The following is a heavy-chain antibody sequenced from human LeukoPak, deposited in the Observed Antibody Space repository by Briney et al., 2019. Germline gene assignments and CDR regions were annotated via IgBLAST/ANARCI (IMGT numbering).Heavy chain of an antibody. CDR1: GGTFSSYA. CDR3: ARDQDGYKPEGVYYYYMDV. V-gene: IGHV1-69*06. Sequence: SVKVSCKASGGTFSSYAISWVRQAPGQGLEWMGGIIPIFGTANYAQKFQGRVTITADKSTSTAYMELSSLRSEDTAVYYCARDQDGYKPEGVYYYYMDVWGKGTTVTVSS. CDR2: IIPIFGTA. D-gene: IGHD5-24*01. J-gene: IGHJ6*03.